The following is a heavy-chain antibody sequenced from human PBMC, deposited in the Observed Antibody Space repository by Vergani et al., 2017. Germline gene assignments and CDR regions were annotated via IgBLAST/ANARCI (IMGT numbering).Heavy chain of an antibody. CDR3: ARDDYYGSGSYYPYYYYYGMDV. D-gene: IGHD3-10*01. J-gene: IGHJ6*02. CDR1: GFTFSSYS. V-gene: IGHV3-21*01. CDR2: ISSSSSYI. Sequence: EVQLVESGGGLVKPGGSLRLSCAASGFTFSSYSMNWVRQAPGKGLEWVSSISSSSSYIYYADSVKGRFTISRDNAKNSLYLQMNSLRAEDTAVYYCARDDYYGSGSYYPYYYYYGMDVWGQGP.